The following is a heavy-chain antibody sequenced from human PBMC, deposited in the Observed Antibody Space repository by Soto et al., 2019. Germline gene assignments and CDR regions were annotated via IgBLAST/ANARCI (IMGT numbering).Heavy chain of an antibody. J-gene: IGHJ4*02. D-gene: IGHD1-1*01. Sequence: QVQLQESGPGLVKPSQTLSLTCTVSGGSISSGGYYWSWIRQHPGKVLEWIGYIYYSGSTYYNPSLKSRVTISVDTSKSQFSLKLSSVTAADTAVYYCARDGAGTDPTYFDYWGQGTLVTVSS. CDR2: IYYSGST. CDR1: GGSISSGGYY. V-gene: IGHV4-31*03. CDR3: ARDGAGTDPTYFDY.